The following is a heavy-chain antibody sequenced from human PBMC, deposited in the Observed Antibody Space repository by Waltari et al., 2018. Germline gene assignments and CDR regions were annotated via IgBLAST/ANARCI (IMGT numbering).Heavy chain of an antibody. V-gene: IGHV4-31*03. CDR2: IYYSGST. CDR3: ARVSRRAYCSSTSCYSYYFDY. J-gene: IGHJ4*02. D-gene: IGHD2-2*01. CDR1: GGSISSGGYY. Sequence: QVQLQESGPGLVKPSQTLSLTCTVSGGSISSGGYYWSWIRQHPGQGLEWIGYIYYSGSTYYNPSLKSRVTISVDTSKNQFSLKLSSVTAADTAVYYCARVSRRAYCSSTSCYSYYFDYWGQGTLVTVSS.